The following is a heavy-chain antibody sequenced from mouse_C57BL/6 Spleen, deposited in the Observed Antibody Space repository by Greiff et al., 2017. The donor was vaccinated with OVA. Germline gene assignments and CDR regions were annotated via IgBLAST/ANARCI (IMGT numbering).Heavy chain of an antibody. Sequence: EVQLQESGPGMVKPSQSLSLTCTVTGYSITSGYDWHWIRHFPGNKLEWMGYISYSGSTNYNPSLKSRISITHDPSKNHFFLKLNSVTTEDTATYYCARGELTGPFAYWGQGTLVTVSA. CDR2: ISYSGST. J-gene: IGHJ3*01. CDR1: GYSITSGYD. D-gene: IGHD4-1*01. V-gene: IGHV3-1*01. CDR3: ARGELTGPFAY.